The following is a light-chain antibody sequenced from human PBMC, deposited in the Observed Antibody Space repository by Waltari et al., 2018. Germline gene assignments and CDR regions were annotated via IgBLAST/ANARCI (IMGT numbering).Light chain of an antibody. V-gene: IGLV2-14*01. Sequence: SALTQPASVSGSPGQSITISCTGTTSDVGSSNYVSWYQHHPGKAPKLMIYEVSNRPSGLSDRFYGSKSGNTASLTISELQAEDEADYYCSAYAGNDLVIFGGGTKLTVL. CDR2: EVS. CDR1: TSDVGSSNY. CDR3: SAYAGNDLVI. J-gene: IGLJ2*01.